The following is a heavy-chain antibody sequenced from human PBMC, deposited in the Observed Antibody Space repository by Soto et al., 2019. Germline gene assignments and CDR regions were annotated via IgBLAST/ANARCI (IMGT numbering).Heavy chain of an antibody. D-gene: IGHD3-22*01. Sequence: GGSLRLSCTASGFTFSSYEMDWVRQAPGKGLEWVSYISSSGSNIYYADSVKGQFTISRDNAKNSLHLQMNSLRAEDTAVYYCARVGSPYDKSGDYDYWGQGTLVTVSS. CDR2: ISSSGSNI. CDR1: GFTFSSYE. J-gene: IGHJ4*02. CDR3: ARVGSPYDKSGDYDY. V-gene: IGHV3-48*03.